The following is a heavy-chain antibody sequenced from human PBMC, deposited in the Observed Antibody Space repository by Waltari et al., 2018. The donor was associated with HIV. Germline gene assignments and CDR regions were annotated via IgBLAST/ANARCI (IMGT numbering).Heavy chain of an antibody. Sequence: QVQLVQSGAEVKKPGASVTVSCKASGNTLTIYGFTWVRQAPGQGLEWMGWISVQNGNTTYAQKCQGRVTMTTDTATSTADMELRSRRSDDTAVYYCARSPPQYDSSGYYCDYWGQGTLVTVSS. CDR3: ARSPPQYDSSGYYCDY. CDR1: GNTLTIYG. D-gene: IGHD3-22*01. V-gene: IGHV1-18*01. J-gene: IGHJ4*02. CDR2: ISVQNGNT.